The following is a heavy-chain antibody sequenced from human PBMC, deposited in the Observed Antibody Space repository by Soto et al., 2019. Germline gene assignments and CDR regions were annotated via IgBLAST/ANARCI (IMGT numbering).Heavy chain of an antibody. CDR2: IYSSGST. Sequence: EVQLVETGGGLIQPGGSQRLSCAASGFSVSSDYMHWVRLAPGKGLEWISVIYSSGSTHYADSVRGRFTISRDDSKNMVYLQMSNLRVEDTAVYYCATFMAVTGSDYWGQGTLVTVSS. V-gene: IGHV3-53*02. CDR1: GFSVSSDY. D-gene: IGHD6-19*01. J-gene: IGHJ4*02. CDR3: ATFMAVTGSDY.